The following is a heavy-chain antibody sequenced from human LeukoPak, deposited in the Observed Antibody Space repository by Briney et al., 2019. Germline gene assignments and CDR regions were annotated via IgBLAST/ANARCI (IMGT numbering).Heavy chain of an antibody. D-gene: IGHD2-2*01. Sequence: SETLSLTCSVSGGAISRYYWSWIRQPPGKGLEWIGYIYYSGSTNYNPSLKSRVTISVDTPKNQFSLKLSSVTAADTAVYYCAREEPAIDAFDIWGQGTMVTVSS. CDR3: AREEPAIDAFDI. CDR2: IYYSGST. CDR1: GGAISRYY. V-gene: IGHV4-59*12. J-gene: IGHJ3*02.